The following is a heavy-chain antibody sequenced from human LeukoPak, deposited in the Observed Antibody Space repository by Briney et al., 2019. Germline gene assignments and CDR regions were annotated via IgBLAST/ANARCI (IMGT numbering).Heavy chain of an antibody. J-gene: IGHJ1*01. CDR1: GFAFPSYA. D-gene: IGHD6-13*01. V-gene: IGHV3-30-3*01. CDR3: AREGDTSSWYRFQH. Sequence: GGSLRLSCAASGFAFPSYAMHWVRQAPGKGLEWVTLISYDGSNKYYADSVKGRFTISRDNSENTLYLQMNSLRAEDTAVYYCAREGDTSSWYRFQHWGQGTLVTVSS. CDR2: ISYDGSNK.